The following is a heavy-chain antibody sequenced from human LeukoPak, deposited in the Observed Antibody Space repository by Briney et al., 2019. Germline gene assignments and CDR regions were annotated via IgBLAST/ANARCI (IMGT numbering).Heavy chain of an antibody. D-gene: IGHD3-10*01. J-gene: IGHJ6*03. CDR3: ARMSSGGAYYYYFMDV. CDR2: IYYSGST. V-gene: IGHV4-39*02. Sequence: SETLSLTCTVSGASFSSSTYYWGWIRQPPGKGLEWIGSIYYSGSTYYNPSLKSRVTMSVDTSKNHFSLKLTSVTAADTAVYYYARMSSGGAYYYYFMDVWGKGTTVSVSS. CDR1: GASFSSSTYY.